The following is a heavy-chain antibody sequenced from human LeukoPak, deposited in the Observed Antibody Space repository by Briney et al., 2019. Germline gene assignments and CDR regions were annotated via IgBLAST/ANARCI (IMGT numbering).Heavy chain of an antibody. V-gene: IGHV3-69-1*01. J-gene: IGHJ4*02. CDR1: GFTFSNAW. CDR3: ARDSVPKQQLVPFDY. D-gene: IGHD6-13*01. CDR2: ISSSSTI. Sequence: GGSLRLSCAASGFTFSNAWMSWVRQAPGKGLEWVSSISSSSTIYYADSVKGRFTISRDNAKNSLYLQMNSLRAEDTAVYYCARDSVPKQQLVPFDYWGQGTLVTVSS.